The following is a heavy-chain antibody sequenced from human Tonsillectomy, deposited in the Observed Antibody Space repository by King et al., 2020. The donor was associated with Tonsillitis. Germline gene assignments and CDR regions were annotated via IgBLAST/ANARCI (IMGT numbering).Heavy chain of an antibody. V-gene: IGHV3-48*01. CDR1: GFTFSSYS. D-gene: IGHD6-6*01. CDR2: ISTSSSTI. J-gene: IGHJ4*02. CDR3: ARGAFSSSLQALDY. Sequence: DVQLVESGGGLVQPGGSLRLSCAASGFTFSSYSMNWVRQAQGKGLEWVSYISTSSSTIYYADSVKGRFTISRDNAKNSLFLQMNSLRAEDTAVYYCARGAFSSSLQALDYWGQGILVTVSS.